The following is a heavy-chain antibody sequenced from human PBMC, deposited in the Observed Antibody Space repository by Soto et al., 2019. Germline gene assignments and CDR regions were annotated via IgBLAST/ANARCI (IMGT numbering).Heavy chain of an antibody. D-gene: IGHD2-2*01. CDR2: INPNSGGT. J-gene: IGHJ6*02. V-gene: IGHV1-2*04. CDR3: ARSGGCSSTSCYEADYYYYYGMDV. Sequence: QVQLVQSGAEVKKPGASVKVSCKASGYTFTGYYMHWVRQAPGQGLEWMGWINPNSGGTNYAQKFQGWVTMTRDTSISTAYMELSRLRSDDTAVYYCARSGGCSSTSCYEADYYYYYGMDVWGQGTTVTVSS. CDR1: GYTFTGYY.